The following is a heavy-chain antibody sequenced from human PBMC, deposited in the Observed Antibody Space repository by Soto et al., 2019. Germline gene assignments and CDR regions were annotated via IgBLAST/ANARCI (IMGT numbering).Heavy chain of an antibody. CDR3: ARDNGRGSSTSYYFDY. D-gene: IGHD2-8*01. CDR1: GFTFTNYN. CDR2: ISSSSSDI. J-gene: IGHJ4*02. V-gene: IGHV3-21*01. Sequence: PXGSLRLSCSASGFTFTNYNMNWVRQAPGRGLEWVSFISSSSSDIYYADSLKGRFTISIDNAKNSLYLQMNSLRAEDTAIYYCARDNGRGSSTSYYFDYWGQGTLVTVS.